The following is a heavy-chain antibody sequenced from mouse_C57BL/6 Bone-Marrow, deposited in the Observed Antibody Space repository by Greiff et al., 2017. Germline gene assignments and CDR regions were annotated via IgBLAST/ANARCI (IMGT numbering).Heavy chain of an antibody. CDR1: GYTFTSYW. CDR2: INPSSGYT. V-gene: IGHV1-7*01. CDR3: ASLYDSEDAMDY. J-gene: IGHJ4*01. D-gene: IGHD2-3*01. Sequence: QVQLKESGAELAKPGASVKLSCKASGYTFTSYWMHWVKQRPGQGLEWIGYINPSSGYTKYNQKFKDKATLTADKSSSTAYMQLSSLTYEDSAVYYCASLYDSEDAMDYWGQGTSVTVSS.